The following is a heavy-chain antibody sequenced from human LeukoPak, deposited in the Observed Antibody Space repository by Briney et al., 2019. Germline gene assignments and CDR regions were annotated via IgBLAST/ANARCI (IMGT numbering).Heavy chain of an antibody. Sequence: PSETLSLTCTVSGGSISSGSYYWSWIRQPAGKGLEWIGRIYTSGSTNYNPSLKSRVTISVDTSKNQFSLKLSSVTAADTAVYYCASSEDYYYYYMDVWGKGTTVTISS. CDR2: IYTSGST. CDR3: ASSEDYYYYYMDV. V-gene: IGHV4-61*02. D-gene: IGHD1-14*01. J-gene: IGHJ6*03. CDR1: GGSISSGSYY.